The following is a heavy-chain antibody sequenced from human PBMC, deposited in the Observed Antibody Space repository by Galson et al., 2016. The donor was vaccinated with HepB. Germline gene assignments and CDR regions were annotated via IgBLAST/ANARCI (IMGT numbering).Heavy chain of an antibody. D-gene: IGHD1-14*01. V-gene: IGHV3-33*08. CDR3: AIPLPNVGDGMDV. Sequence: SLRLSCAASGFSFSSSWMSWVRQAPGKGLEWVAVIWYDGSNKYNSDSVEGRFTISRDNSKNTLYLQMNSLRTEDTAEYYCAIPLPNVGDGMDVWGQGTTVTVPS. CDR1: GFSFSSSW. CDR2: IWYDGSNK. J-gene: IGHJ6*02.